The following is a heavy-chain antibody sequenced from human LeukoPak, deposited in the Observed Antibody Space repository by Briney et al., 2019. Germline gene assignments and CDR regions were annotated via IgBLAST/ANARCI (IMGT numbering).Heavy chain of an antibody. D-gene: IGHD6-19*01. J-gene: IGHJ4*02. Sequence: GGSLRLSCAASGFTFSSYAMSWVRQAPGKGLEWVSAISGSGGSTYYADSVKGRFTISRDNSKNTLYLQMNSLRAEDTAIYYCAKVGNSGWHNDYWGQGTLVTVSS. CDR1: GFTFSSYA. CDR2: ISGSGGST. V-gene: IGHV3-23*01. CDR3: AKVGNSGWHNDY.